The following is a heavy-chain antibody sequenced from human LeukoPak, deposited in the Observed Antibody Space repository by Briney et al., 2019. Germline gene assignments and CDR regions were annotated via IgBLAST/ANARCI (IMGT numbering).Heavy chain of an antibody. D-gene: IGHD5-24*01. Sequence: PSETLSLTCTVSGGSISSSSHYWGWIRQPPGKGLEWIGYIYYSGSTNYNPSLKSRVAISVDTSKNQFSLKLSSVTAADTAVYYCARRRDGYNFGSYYYYYYMDVWGKGTTVTVSS. V-gene: IGHV4-61*05. CDR1: GGSISSSSHY. CDR2: IYYSGST. J-gene: IGHJ6*03. CDR3: ARRRDGYNFGSYYYYYYMDV.